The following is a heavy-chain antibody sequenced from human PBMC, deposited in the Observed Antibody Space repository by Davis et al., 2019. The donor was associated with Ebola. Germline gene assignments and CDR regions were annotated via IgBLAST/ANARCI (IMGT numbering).Heavy chain of an antibody. CDR2: INHSGST. D-gene: IGHD3-10*01. Sequence: PSETLSLTCAVSGGSISSGGYSWSWIRQPPGKGLEWIGEINHSGSTNFNPSLKSRVTISVDTSKNQFSLKLSSVTAADTAVYYCARGNGMVRGVNDYWGQGTLVTVSS. CDR1: GGSISSGGYS. J-gene: IGHJ4*02. CDR3: ARGNGMVRGVNDY. V-gene: IGHV4-30-2*01.